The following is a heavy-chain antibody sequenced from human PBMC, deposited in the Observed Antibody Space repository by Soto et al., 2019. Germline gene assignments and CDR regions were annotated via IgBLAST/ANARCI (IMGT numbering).Heavy chain of an antibody. Sequence: ASVKVSCKASGYTFTGYYMHWVRQAPGQGLEWMGWINPNSGGTNYAQKFQGWVTMTRDTSISTAYMELSRLRSDDTAVYYCARDRYYDSSGYFDQYYGMDVWGQGTTVTVSS. CDR3: ARDRYYDSSGYFDQYYGMDV. J-gene: IGHJ6*02. CDR1: GYTFTGYY. D-gene: IGHD3-22*01. V-gene: IGHV1-2*04. CDR2: INPNSGGT.